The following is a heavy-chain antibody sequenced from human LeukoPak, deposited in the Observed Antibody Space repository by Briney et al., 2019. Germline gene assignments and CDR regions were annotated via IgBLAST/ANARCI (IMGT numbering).Heavy chain of an antibody. D-gene: IGHD2-2*01. Sequence: ASVKVSCKASGYTFTSYYMHWVRQAPGQGLEWMGIINPSGGSTSYAQKFQGRVTMTRDVSTSTVYMELSSLRSEDTAVYYCARGREDIVVVPAARPTSSHYMDVWGKGTTVTVSS. V-gene: IGHV1-46*01. CDR3: ARGREDIVVVPAARPTSSHYMDV. J-gene: IGHJ6*03. CDR2: INPSGGST. CDR1: GYTFTSYY.